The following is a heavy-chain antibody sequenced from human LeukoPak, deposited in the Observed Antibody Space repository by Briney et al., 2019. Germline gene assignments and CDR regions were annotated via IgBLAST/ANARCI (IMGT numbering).Heavy chain of an antibody. D-gene: IGHD3-22*01. CDR3: ARDNYYYDSSGYYFFPRY. V-gene: IGHV4-4*07. CDR1: GGSISSYY. CDR2: IYTSGST. Sequence: PSETLSLTCTVSGGSISSYYWSWIRQPAGKGLEWIGRIYTSGSTNHNPSLKSRVTMSVDTSKNQFSLKLRSVTAADTAVYYCARDNYYYDSSGYYFFPRYWGQGTLVTVSS. J-gene: IGHJ4*02.